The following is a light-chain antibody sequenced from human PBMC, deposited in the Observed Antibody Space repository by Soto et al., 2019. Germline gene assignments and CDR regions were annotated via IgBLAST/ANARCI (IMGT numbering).Light chain of an antibody. V-gene: IGKV3-20*01. CDR3: QQYATSPIT. CDR2: DAS. CDR1: QSITTS. Sequence: EIVLTQSPGTVSLSPGERATLSCRASQSITTSLAWYQRKPGQAPRLLIYDASTRATAIPDRFSGSGSGTDFTLTLSRLEAEDFAVYYCQQYATSPITFGGGTKVEIK. J-gene: IGKJ4*01.